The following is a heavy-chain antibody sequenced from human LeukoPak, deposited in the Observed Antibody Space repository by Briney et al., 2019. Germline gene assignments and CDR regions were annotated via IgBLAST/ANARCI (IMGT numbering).Heavy chain of an antibody. D-gene: IGHD2-2*01. CDR1: GFTFSTYA. V-gene: IGHV3-23*01. CDR2: VTPNGGGT. CDR3: AKHGNIVVVPAATSLDAFDI. Sequence: GGSLRLSCSASGFTFSTYAMTWVRQAPGKGLEWVAAVTPNGGGTYYTGSVEGRFTISRDNSKNTLFLQMNSLRAEDTAVYYCAKHGNIVVVPAATSLDAFDIWGQGTMVTVSS. J-gene: IGHJ3*02.